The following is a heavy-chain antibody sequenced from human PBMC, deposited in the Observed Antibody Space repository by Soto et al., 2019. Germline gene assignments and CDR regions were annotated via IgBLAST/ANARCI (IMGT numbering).Heavy chain of an antibody. CDR1: GYTLTELS. Sequence: ASVKVSCKVSGYTLTELSMHWVRQAPGKGLEWMGGFDPEDGETIYAQKFQGRVTMTEDTSTDTAYMELSSLRSEDTAVYYCATDGYCSSTSCQTVGWFDPWGQGTLVTVSS. CDR2: FDPEDGET. D-gene: IGHD2-2*03. V-gene: IGHV1-24*01. J-gene: IGHJ5*02. CDR3: ATDGYCSSTSCQTVGWFDP.